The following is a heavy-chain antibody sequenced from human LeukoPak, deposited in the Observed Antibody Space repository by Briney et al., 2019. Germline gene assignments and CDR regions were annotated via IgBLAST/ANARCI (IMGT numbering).Heavy chain of an antibody. CDR2: ISYDGSNK. CDR3: AKVGNPEKYYYYYYGMDV. Sequence: GGSLRLSCAASGFAFSSYGMHWVRQAPGKGLEWVAVISYDGSNKYYADSVKGRFTISRDNSKNTLYLQMNSLRAEDTAVYYCAKVGNPEKYYYYYYGMDVWGQGTTVTVSS. V-gene: IGHV3-30*18. CDR1: GFAFSSYG. J-gene: IGHJ6*02. D-gene: IGHD1-14*01.